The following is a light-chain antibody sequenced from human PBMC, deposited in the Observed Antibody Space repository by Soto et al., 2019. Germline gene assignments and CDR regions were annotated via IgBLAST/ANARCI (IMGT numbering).Light chain of an antibody. CDR1: QTINNF. Sequence: DIQMIQSPYSLFASVGYRVTVPCRASQTINNFLHWYHQKPGKAPKLLIYCASSLQRGVPSRFSGGGSGTNFTLTISSVQPEDVGIYYCQQSHSSPRTFGQGTTV. CDR3: QQSHSSPRT. CDR2: CAS. V-gene: IGKV1-39*01. J-gene: IGKJ1*01.